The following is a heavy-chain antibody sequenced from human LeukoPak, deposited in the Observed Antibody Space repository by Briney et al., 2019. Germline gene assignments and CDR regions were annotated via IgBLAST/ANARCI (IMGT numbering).Heavy chain of an antibody. Sequence: GGSLRLSCAASGFTFSGYAMSWVRQAPGKGLEWVSAISGSGGSTYYADSVKGRFTISRDNSKNTLYLQMNSLRAEDTAVYYCAKGTNYYGPRQTDYWGQGTLVTVSS. CDR3: AKGTNYYGPRQTDY. CDR2: ISGSGGST. J-gene: IGHJ4*02. V-gene: IGHV3-23*01. CDR1: GFTFSGYA. D-gene: IGHD3-10*01.